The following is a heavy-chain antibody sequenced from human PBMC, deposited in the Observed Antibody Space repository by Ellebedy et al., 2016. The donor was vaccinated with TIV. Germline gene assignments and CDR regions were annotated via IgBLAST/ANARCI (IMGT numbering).Heavy chain of an antibody. D-gene: IGHD3-22*01. CDR1: GGSISSYY. J-gene: IGHJ5*02. CDR2: IYTSGST. CDR3: ARVDNDSSGFNWFDP. Sequence: SETLSLTXTVSGGSISSYYWSWIRQPAGKGLEWIGRIYTSGSTNYNPSLKSRVTMSVDTSKNQFSLKLSSVTAADTAVYYCARVDNDSSGFNWFDPWGQGTLVTVSS. V-gene: IGHV4-4*07.